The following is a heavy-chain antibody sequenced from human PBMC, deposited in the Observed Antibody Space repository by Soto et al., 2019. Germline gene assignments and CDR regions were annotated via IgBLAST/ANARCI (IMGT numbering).Heavy chain of an antibody. CDR1: GFTFSSYA. V-gene: IGHV3-30-3*01. CDR2: ISYDGSNK. J-gene: IGHJ6*02. CDR3: ARDIXPHSSSWYGDYYYGMDV. D-gene: IGHD6-13*01. Sequence: GGSLRLSCAASGFTFSSYAMHWVRQAPGKGLEWVAVISYDGSNKYYADSVKGRFTISRDNSKNTLYLQMNSLRAEDTAVYYCARDIXPHSSSWYGDYYYGMDVWGPGTTVTVSS.